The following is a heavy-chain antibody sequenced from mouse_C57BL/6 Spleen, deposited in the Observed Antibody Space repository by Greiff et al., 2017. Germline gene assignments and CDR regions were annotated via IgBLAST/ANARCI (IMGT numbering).Heavy chain of an antibody. J-gene: IGHJ2*01. CDR3: ARSNSIYFDY. V-gene: IGHV1-4*01. Sequence: QVQLQQSGAELARPGASVKLSCKASGYTFTSYTMHWVKQRPGQGLEWIGNINPSSGYTKYTQKFKDKATLTADKSSSTTYMQLSSLTSEDSAVYYCARSNSIYFDYWGQGTTLTVAS. CDR2: INPSSGYT. CDR1: GYTFTSYT. D-gene: IGHD2-10*02.